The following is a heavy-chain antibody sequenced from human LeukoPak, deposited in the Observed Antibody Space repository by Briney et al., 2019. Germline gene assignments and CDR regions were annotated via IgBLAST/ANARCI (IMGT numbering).Heavy chain of an antibody. Sequence: GSLRLSCAASGFTFSFYYMNWVRQAPGKGLEWVSYISSSGSTIYYADSVKGRFTISRDNAKNSLYLQMNSLRAEDTAVYYCARDAHDGWKYYYYYYMDVWGKGTTVTVSS. V-gene: IGHV3-48*03. D-gene: IGHD5-24*01. CDR2: ISSSGSTI. J-gene: IGHJ6*03. CDR1: GFTFSFYY. CDR3: ARDAHDGWKYYYYYYMDV.